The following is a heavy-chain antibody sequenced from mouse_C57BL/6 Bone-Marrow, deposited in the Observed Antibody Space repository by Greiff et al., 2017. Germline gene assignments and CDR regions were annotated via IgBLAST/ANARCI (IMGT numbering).Heavy chain of an antibody. Sequence: VQLQQPGAELVRPGTSVKLSCKASGYTFTSSWMPWVKQRPGQGLEWIGVIDPSDSYTNYNQKFKGKATLTVDTSASTADMQLSSLTSEDSAGYYCARRDFLTYYGMSYGSWFAYWGQGTLVTVSA. J-gene: IGHJ3*01. CDR3: ARRDFLTYYGMSYGSWFAY. V-gene: IGHV1-59*01. CDR2: IDPSDSYT. D-gene: IGHD1-1*01. CDR1: GYTFTSSW.